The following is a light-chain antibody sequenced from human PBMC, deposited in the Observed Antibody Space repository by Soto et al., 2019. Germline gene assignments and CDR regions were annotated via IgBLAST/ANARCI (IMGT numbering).Light chain of an antibody. V-gene: IGKV3D-20*02. CDR3: QRRSNWSTT. CDR1: QSVSSSH. CDR2: GAS. Sequence: DIVLTQSPGTLSLSPGERATLSCRASQSVSSSHLAWYQLKPGQAPRLLIYGASNRATGIPARFSGSGSGTDFTLTISSLEPEDFAVYYCQRRSNWSTTFGQGTKVDIK. J-gene: IGKJ1*01.